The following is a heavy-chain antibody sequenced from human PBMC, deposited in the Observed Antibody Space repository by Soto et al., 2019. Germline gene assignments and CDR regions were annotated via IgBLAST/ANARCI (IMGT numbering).Heavy chain of an antibody. CDR1: GYPVTAYY. CDR3: ARGGGVGVAGSAAFDM. D-gene: IGHD3-3*01. Sequence: QLHLVQSGAVVKKPGASVTVSCSASGYPVTAYYMHWVRQAPGRGLEWMGGINPATGAAKYTQTFQGRVTMTRDTSTSTVFMXXXGXXXXDTAVFYCARGGGVGVAGSAAFDMWGXGT. V-gene: IGHV1-2*02. CDR2: INPATGAA. J-gene: IGHJ3*02.